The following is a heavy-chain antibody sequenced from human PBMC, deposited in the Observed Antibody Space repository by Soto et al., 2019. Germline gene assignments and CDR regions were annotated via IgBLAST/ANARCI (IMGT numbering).Heavy chain of an antibody. CDR1: GGSISSGGYY. CDR2: IYYSGST. V-gene: IGHV4-31*03. Sequence: PSETLSLTCTVSGGSISSGGYYWSWIRQHPGKGLEWIGYIYYSGSTYYNPSLKSRVTISVDTSKNQFSLKLSSVTAADTAVYYCERSIEARPEPNWLDPWGRGTLVTVYS. CDR3: ERSIEARPEPNWLDP. D-gene: IGHD6-6*01. J-gene: IGHJ5*02.